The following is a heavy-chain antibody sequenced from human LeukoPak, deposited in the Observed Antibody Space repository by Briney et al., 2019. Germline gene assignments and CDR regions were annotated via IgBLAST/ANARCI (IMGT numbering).Heavy chain of an antibody. CDR3: ARDKQWLVLLGGVGDAFDI. CDR2: INPYNGET. Sequence: ASVKVSCKASGYSFTSFAISWVRQAPGQGLEWMGWINPYNGETNYAQKLQGRVTMTTDTSTSTAYMELRSLRSDDTAVYYCARDKQWLVLLGGVGDAFDIWGQGTMVTVSS. CDR1: GYSFTSFA. V-gene: IGHV1-18*01. D-gene: IGHD6-19*01. J-gene: IGHJ3*02.